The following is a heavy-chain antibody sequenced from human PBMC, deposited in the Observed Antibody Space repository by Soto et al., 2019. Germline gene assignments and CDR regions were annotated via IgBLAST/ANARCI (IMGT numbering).Heavy chain of an antibody. CDR1: GFTFSSYS. V-gene: IGHV3-21*01. J-gene: IGHJ3*02. CDR3: ARRDRNAAFDI. CDR2: ISSSSSYI. Sequence: GGSLRLSCAASGFTFSSYSMNWVRQAPGKGLEWVSSISSSSSYIYYADSVKGRFTISRDNAKNSLYLQMSSLRAEDTAVYYCARRDRNAAFDIWGQGTMVTVSS.